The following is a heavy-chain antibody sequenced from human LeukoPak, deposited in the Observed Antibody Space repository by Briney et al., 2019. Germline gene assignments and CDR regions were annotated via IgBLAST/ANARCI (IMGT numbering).Heavy chain of an antibody. CDR2: LGISSGNT. D-gene: IGHD5-12*01. V-gene: IGHV3-48*01. CDR1: GFNFIDYS. CDR3: ARDHRYAFDN. J-gene: IGHJ4*01. Sequence: GGSLRLSCAASGFNFIDYSMNWVRQAPGKGLEWISYLGISSGNTKYADSVKGRFTISRDKARNSLELQMNSLRVEDTAMYYCARDHRYAFDNWGHGTLVTVSS.